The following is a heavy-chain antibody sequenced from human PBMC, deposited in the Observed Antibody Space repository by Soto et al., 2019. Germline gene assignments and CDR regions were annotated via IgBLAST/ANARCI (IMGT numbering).Heavy chain of an antibody. D-gene: IGHD4-17*01. J-gene: IGHJ6*02. V-gene: IGHV3-48*02. CDR1: GFTFSSYS. Sequence: PGGSLRLSCAASGFTFSSYSMNWVRQAPGKGLEWVSYISSSSSTIYYADSVKGRFTISRDNAKNSLYLQMNSLRDEDTAVYYCARGKLDYGVLYGMDVWGQGTTVTVSS. CDR3: ARGKLDYGVLYGMDV. CDR2: ISSSSSTI.